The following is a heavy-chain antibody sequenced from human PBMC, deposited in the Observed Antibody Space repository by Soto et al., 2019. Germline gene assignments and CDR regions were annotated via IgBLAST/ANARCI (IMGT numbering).Heavy chain of an antibody. D-gene: IGHD3-9*01. CDR1: GFTFSSYA. Sequence: GGSLRLSCAASGFTFSSYAMSWVRQAPGKGLEWVSAISGSGGSTYYADSVKGRFTISRDNSKNTLYLQMNSLRAEDTAVYYCAKDLDVYDILTGYSGDAFDIWGQGTMVTVSS. J-gene: IGHJ3*02. CDR3: AKDLDVYDILTGYSGDAFDI. CDR2: ISGSGGST. V-gene: IGHV3-23*01.